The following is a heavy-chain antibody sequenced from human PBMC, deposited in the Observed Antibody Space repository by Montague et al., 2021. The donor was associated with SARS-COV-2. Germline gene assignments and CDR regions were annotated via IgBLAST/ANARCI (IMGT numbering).Heavy chain of an antibody. Sequence: SETLSLTCAVYGGSFIGYYWSWIRQPPGKGLEWIGEINHSGSINYNPSLKSRVTISLDTSNNQFSLKLGSVTAADTAVYYCARVQDYYDGSGSYFDVFDIWGQGTMVTVSS. CDR2: INHSGSI. CDR1: GGSFIGYY. J-gene: IGHJ3*02. V-gene: IGHV4-34*01. D-gene: IGHD3-22*01. CDR3: ARVQDYYDGSGSYFDVFDI.